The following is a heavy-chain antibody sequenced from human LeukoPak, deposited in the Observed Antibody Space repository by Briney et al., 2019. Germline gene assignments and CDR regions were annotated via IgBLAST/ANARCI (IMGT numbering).Heavy chain of an antibody. CDR1: GYTFTGYD. J-gene: IGHJ5*02. V-gene: IGHV1-2*02. CDR3: ARTVARNWFDP. Sequence: ASVKVSCKASGYTFTGYDMHWVRQAPAQGLEGMGWLNTNSGGTNYAQTSQGRVTMTRDTAITTAYIELRRLRSDDTAVYYCARTVARNWFDPWGQGTLVTVSS. D-gene: IGHD6-19*01. CDR2: LNTNSGGT.